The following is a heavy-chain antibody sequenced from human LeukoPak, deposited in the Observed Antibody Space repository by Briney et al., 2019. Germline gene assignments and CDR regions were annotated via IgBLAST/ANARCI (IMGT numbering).Heavy chain of an antibody. J-gene: IGHJ4*02. CDR1: GFPFSSYW. CDR2: INSDGTST. D-gene: IGHD6-13*01. CDR3: AKSHTSSWRNFDY. V-gene: IGHV3-74*01. Sequence: PGGSLRLSYTASGFPFSSYWIHWVRRAPGKGLVWVSRINSDGTSTGYADSVKGRFTISRDNAKNTLYLQMNSLRAEDTAVYYCAKSHTSSWRNFDYWGQGTLVTVSS.